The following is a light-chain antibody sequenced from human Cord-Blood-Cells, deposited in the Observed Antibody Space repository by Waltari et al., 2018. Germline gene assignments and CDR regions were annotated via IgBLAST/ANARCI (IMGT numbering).Light chain of an antibody. CDR2: EDN. J-gene: IGLJ2*01. Sequence: NFMLTQPHSVSESPGKPVTISCTRSSGSIASHYVPWYQQRPGSSPTTVIYEDNQRPSGVPDRFSGSIDSSSNSASLTISGLKTEDEADYYCQSYDSSNVVFGGGTKLTVL. CDR1: SGSIASHY. V-gene: IGLV6-57*01. CDR3: QSYDSSNVV.